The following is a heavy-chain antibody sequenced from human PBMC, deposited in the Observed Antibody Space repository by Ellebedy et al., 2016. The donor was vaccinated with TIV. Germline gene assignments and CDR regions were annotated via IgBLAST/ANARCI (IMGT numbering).Heavy chain of an antibody. D-gene: IGHD2-21*02. J-gene: IGHJ4*02. CDR2: VFSSGYT. CDR1: GGSIGRYF. V-gene: IGHV4-59*01. Sequence: MPSETLSLTCSVSGGSIGRYFWTWTRQSPEKGLEWIGYVFSSGYTNYNPSLESRVTISIDTSKGQFSLRLTSVTAADTAVYYCARGYDNTGFYDCPYDHWGQGTLVTVSS. CDR3: ARGYDNTGFYDCPYDH.